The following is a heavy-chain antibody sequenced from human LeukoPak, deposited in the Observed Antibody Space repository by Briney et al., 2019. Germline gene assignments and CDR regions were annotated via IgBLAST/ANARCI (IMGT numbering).Heavy chain of an antibody. CDR3: ARRDISSGWSFDY. CDR1: GSSISNYH. Sequence: SETLSLTCTVSGSSISNYHWSWIRQPAGKGLEWIGQIHTSGGTNYNPPPKSRVSMSIDTTEDQVSLTIRSVTAADTAFYYCARRDISSGWSFDYWGQGTLVTVSS. J-gene: IGHJ4*02. CDR2: IHTSGGT. D-gene: IGHD6-19*01. V-gene: IGHV4-4*07.